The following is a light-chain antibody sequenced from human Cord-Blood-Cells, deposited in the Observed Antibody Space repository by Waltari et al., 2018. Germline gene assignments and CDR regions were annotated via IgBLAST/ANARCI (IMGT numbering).Light chain of an antibody. Sequence: DMQMTQSPSSLSASVGDRATITRGARQSSSSLLNWYQQKPRNAPKLLIDAASSLQSGVPSRFSSSGSGTDFTLTISSQQPEDFATYYCQQSYSTLTFGQGTRLEIK. J-gene: IGKJ5*01. CDR2: AAS. CDR1: QSSSSL. V-gene: IGKV1-39*01. CDR3: QQSYSTLT.